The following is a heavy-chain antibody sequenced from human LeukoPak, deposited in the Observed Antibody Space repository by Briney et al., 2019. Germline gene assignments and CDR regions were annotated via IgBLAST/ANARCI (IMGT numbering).Heavy chain of an antibody. D-gene: IGHD3-22*01. CDR2: VYYSGIT. V-gene: IGHV4-59*12. Sequence: SETLSLTCTVSGGSISNYYWSWIRQPPGKGLEWIGYVYYSGITNYNPSLKSRVTVSVDTSKNQFSLKLSSVTAADTAVYYCARDPGYYDTSGYPAYFDYWGQGTLVTVSS. J-gene: IGHJ4*02. CDR3: ARDPGYYDTSGYPAYFDY. CDR1: GGSISNYY.